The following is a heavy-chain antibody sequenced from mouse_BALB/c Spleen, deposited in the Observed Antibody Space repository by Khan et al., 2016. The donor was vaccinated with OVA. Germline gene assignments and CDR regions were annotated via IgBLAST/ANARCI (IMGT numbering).Heavy chain of an antibody. V-gene: IGHV1-20*02. CDR3: ARKNGSDVDY. Sequence: VQLQQSGPELVKPGASVKISCTASGYSFTGYFMNWVMQSHGKSLEWIGRINPHIGEAFYNQKFKGKATLTVDESSSTAHMELRSLASEDSAVYYCARKNGSDVDYWGQGTTLTVSS. J-gene: IGHJ2*01. D-gene: IGHD1-1*01. CDR2: INPHIGEA. CDR1: GYSFTGYF.